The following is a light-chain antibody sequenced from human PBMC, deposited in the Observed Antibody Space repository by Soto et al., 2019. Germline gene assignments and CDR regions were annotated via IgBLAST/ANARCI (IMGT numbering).Light chain of an antibody. Sequence: EIVMTQSPATLSVSPGERATVSCRASQFVGSNLAWYQQKPGQAPRLLIYGASTRATGIPARFSGSGSGTEVTLTISSLQSEEFALYYCQQYNNWPPLTFGGGTKVEIK. CDR2: GAS. CDR3: QQYNNWPPLT. V-gene: IGKV3-15*01. J-gene: IGKJ4*01. CDR1: QFVGSN.